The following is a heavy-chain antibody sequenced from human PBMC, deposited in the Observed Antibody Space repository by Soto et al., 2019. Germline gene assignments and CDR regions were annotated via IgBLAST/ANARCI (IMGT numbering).Heavy chain of an antibody. D-gene: IGHD2-15*01. Sequence: QVCLKESGPGLVKPSGTPSLTCAVSGGSVESSSCWSWVRQAPGKGLEWIGEIYRSGTFNYNPSLASRVSVSVDKSTNQFSLNLNSVTAADTAVYYCVRSVPAATWAYNGMDVWGQGTTVTVSS. J-gene: IGHJ6*02. CDR1: GGSVESSSC. V-gene: IGHV4-4*02. CDR2: IYRSGTF. CDR3: VRSVPAATWAYNGMDV.